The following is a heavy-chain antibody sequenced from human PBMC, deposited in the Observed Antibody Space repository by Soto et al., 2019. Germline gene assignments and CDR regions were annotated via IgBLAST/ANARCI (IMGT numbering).Heavy chain of an antibody. CDR2: IYYSGST. CDR1: GGPISSYY. Sequence: SETLSLTFTVSGGPISSYYWSWIRQPPGKGLEWIGYIYYSGSTNYNPSLKSRVTISVDTSKNQFSLKLSSVTAADTAVYYCARERPNNWFDPWGQGTLVTVSS. CDR3: ARERPNNWFDP. V-gene: IGHV4-59*01. J-gene: IGHJ5*02.